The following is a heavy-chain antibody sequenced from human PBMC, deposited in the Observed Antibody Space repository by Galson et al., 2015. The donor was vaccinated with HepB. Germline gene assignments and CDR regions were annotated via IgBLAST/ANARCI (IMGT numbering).Heavy chain of an antibody. J-gene: IGHJ6*02. CDR1: GFTFSSYG. CDR3: AKDPLGAGSGSYDYGMDV. Sequence: SLRLSCAASGFTFSSYGMHWVRQAPGKGLEWVAVISYDGSNKYYADSVKGRFTISRDNSKNTLYLQMNSLRAEDTAVYYCAKDPLGAGSGSYDYGMDVWGQGTTVTVSS. V-gene: IGHV3-30*18. D-gene: IGHD1-26*01. CDR2: ISYDGSNK.